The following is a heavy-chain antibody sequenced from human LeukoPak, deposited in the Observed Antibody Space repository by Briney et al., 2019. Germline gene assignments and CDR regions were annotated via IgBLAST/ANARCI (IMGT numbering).Heavy chain of an antibody. J-gene: IGHJ4*02. CDR2: IYPGDSDA. CDR3: VRWTGARVGSGTYALNY. Sequence: GESLKISCKPSGSTFVALWSAGAGQIPGKGLEWMGIIYPGDSDARYSPSFQGQVTISADNSISTDHVQWSSLKASDAGVDYCVRWTGARVGSGTYALNYWGQGTLVTVSS. V-gene: IGHV5-51*01. D-gene: IGHD3-10*01. CDR1: GSTFVALW.